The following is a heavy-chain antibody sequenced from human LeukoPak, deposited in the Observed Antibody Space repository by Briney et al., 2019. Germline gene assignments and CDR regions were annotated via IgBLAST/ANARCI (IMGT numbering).Heavy chain of an antibody. V-gene: IGHV3-23*01. CDR2: ISAGGGAT. CDR1: GFTLRSFA. D-gene: IGHD5-24*01. J-gene: IGHJ4*02. Sequence: GGSLRLSCAASGFTLRSFAMSWVRQPPGKGRDWVSAISAGGGATSYTDSGKGRFTISRDNSKNTPYLQINSLKAEDTAVYYCAKKKGEDGNFDYWGQGTLVTVSS. CDR3: AKKKGEDGNFDY.